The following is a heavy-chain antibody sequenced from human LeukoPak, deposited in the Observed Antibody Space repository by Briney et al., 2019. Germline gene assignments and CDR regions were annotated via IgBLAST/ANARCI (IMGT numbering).Heavy chain of an antibody. CDR3: ARDSSGPQYYDFWSGYYRRAGPMDV. CDR2: ISSSSSYI. D-gene: IGHD3-3*01. J-gene: IGHJ6*02. Sequence: GGSLRLSCAASGFTFSSYSMNWVRQAPGKGLEWVSSISSSSSYIYYADSVKGRFTISRDSAKNSLYLQMNSLRAEDTAVYYCARDSSGPQYYDFWSGYYRRAGPMDVWGQGTTVTVSS. V-gene: IGHV3-21*01. CDR1: GFTFSSYS.